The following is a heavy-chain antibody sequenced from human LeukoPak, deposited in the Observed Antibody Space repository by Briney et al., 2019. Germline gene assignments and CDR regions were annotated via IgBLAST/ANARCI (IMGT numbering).Heavy chain of an antibody. CDR2: ISYDGSNK. D-gene: IGHD3-16*01. J-gene: IGHJ3*02. V-gene: IGHV3-30-3*01. Sequence: GRSLRLSCAASGFTFSSYAMHWVRQAPGKGLEWVAVISYDGSNKYYADSVKGRFTISRDNAKNSLYLQMNSLRAEDTAVYYCARVGASAYDAFDIWGQGTMVTVSS. CDR3: ARVGASAYDAFDI. CDR1: GFTFSSYA.